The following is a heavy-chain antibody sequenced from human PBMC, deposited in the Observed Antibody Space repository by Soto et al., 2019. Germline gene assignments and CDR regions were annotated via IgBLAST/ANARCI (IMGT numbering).Heavy chain of an antibody. CDR2: ISHDGGNE. CDR1: GFTFSLYS. Sequence: PGGSLRLSCVPSGFTFSLYSMHWVRQAPGKGLEWVAVISHDGGNEYYADSVKGRFTISRDNSANTVYLEMNTLRVEDTAVFYCARDRPGGYGYSWDDYLYYYGMDVWGQGTTVTVSS. V-gene: IGHV3-30*04. D-gene: IGHD5-12*01. J-gene: IGHJ6*02. CDR3: ARDRPGGYGYSWDDYLYYYGMDV.